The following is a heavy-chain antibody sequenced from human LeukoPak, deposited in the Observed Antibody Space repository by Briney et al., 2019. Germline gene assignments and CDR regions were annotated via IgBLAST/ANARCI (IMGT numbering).Heavy chain of an antibody. J-gene: IGHJ4*02. CDR1: GFTFSSYW. D-gene: IGHD3-22*01. CDR2: IYSGGNT. V-gene: IGHV3-53*01. Sequence: GGSLRLSWAASGFTFSSYWMSWVRQAPGKGLEWVSVIYSGGNTNYADSVKGRFTISRDNSKNTLYLQMNSLRAEDTAVYYCARGVGNYYDNSGYQNWGQGTLVTVSS. CDR3: ARGVGNYYDNSGYQN.